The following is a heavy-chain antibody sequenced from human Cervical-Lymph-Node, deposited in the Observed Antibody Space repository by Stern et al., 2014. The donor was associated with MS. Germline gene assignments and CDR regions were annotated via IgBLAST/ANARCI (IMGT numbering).Heavy chain of an antibody. Sequence: QVQLVQSGPEVRKPGASVRVSCEASGYTFTIYYIHWVRQAPGQGLEWMGRINPGGGSPSYAQKFQGRVTITRDTSTNTVYMELSRLSSEDTAVYYCARSGQGGYPFDYWGQGTLVTVSS. V-gene: IGHV1-46*01. J-gene: IGHJ4*02. D-gene: IGHD3-22*01. CDR2: INPGGGSP. CDR1: GYTFTIYY. CDR3: ARSGQGGYPFDY.